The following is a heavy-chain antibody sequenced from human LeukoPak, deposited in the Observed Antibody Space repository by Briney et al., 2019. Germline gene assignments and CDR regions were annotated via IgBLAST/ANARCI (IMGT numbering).Heavy chain of an antibody. J-gene: IGHJ4*02. CDR2: ISYDGSNK. V-gene: IGHV3-30*18. Sequence: GGSLRLSCAASGFTFSSYGMHWVRQAPGKGLEWVAVISYDGSNKYYADSVKGRFTISRDNSKNTLYLQMNSLRAEDTAVYYCVKEGEVVITHRFDSWGQGTLVTVSS. CDR1: GFTFSSYG. D-gene: IGHD3-22*01. CDR3: VKEGEVVITHRFDS.